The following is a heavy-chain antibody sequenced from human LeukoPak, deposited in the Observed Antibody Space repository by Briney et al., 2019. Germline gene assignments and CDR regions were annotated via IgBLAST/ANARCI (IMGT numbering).Heavy chain of an antibody. CDR1: GGSISSYY. V-gene: IGHV4-59*08. CDR3: VRVLSRESPDY. CDR2: IYYSGST. J-gene: IGHJ4*02. Sequence: SETLSLTCTVSGGSISSYYWSWIRQPPGKGLEWIGYIYYSGSTNYNPSLKSRVTISVDTSKNQFSLKLSSVTAADTAVYYCVRVLSRESPDYWGQGTLVTVSS.